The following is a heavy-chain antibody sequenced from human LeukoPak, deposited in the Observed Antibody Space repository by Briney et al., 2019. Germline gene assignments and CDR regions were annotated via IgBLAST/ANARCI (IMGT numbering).Heavy chain of an antibody. Sequence: SETLSLTCTVSGGSISSGDYYWSWIRQPPGKGLEWIGYIYYSGSTYYNPSLKSRVTISVGTSKNQFSLKLSSVTAADTAVYYCARGRITMVRGVIIAKGYYFDYWGQGTLVTVSS. J-gene: IGHJ4*02. CDR3: ARGRITMVRGVIIAKGYYFDY. CDR2: IYYSGST. D-gene: IGHD3-10*01. CDR1: GGSISSGDYY. V-gene: IGHV4-30-4*08.